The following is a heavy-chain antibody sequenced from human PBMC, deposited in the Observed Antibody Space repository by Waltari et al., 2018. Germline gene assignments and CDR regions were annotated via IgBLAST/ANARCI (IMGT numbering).Heavy chain of an antibody. Sequence: QVQLQESGPGLVKPSQTLSLTCTVSGGSISSGGYYWSWIRPHPGKGLEWIGYIYYSGRPYYNPSLKRRVTISVDTSKNQFSRKLSSVTAADTAVYYCARYGSKYYFDYWGQGTLVTVSS. V-gene: IGHV4-31*03. J-gene: IGHJ4*02. CDR1: GGSISSGGYY. D-gene: IGHD1-1*01. CDR2: IYYSGRP. CDR3: ARYGSKYYFDY.